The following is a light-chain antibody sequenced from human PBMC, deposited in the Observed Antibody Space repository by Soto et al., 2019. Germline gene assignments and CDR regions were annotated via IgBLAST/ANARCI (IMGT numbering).Light chain of an antibody. CDR3: QHYDSYSGT. CDR2: RAS. V-gene: IGKV1-5*03. CDR1: QSINSW. Sequence: DIQMTQSPSTLSASVGDRVTITCRASQSINSWLASYQQKPGKAPRLLIYRASSLEGGVPSRFSGSGSGAEFTLTISSLQPDDFATYYCQHYDSYSGTFGPGTKVDIK. J-gene: IGKJ3*01.